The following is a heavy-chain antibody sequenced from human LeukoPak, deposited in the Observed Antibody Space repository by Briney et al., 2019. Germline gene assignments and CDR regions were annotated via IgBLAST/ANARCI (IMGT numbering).Heavy chain of an antibody. Sequence: RPGGSLRLSCAASGFTFSSYGMHWVRQAPGKGLEWVAFIRYDGSNKYYVDSVKGRFTISRDNSKNTLYLQMNSLRAEDAAVYYCAKDPPGSGSYNLDYWGQGTPVTVSS. D-gene: IGHD3-10*01. CDR3: AKDPPGSGSYNLDY. CDR1: GFTFSSYG. J-gene: IGHJ4*02. V-gene: IGHV3-30*02. CDR2: IRYDGSNK.